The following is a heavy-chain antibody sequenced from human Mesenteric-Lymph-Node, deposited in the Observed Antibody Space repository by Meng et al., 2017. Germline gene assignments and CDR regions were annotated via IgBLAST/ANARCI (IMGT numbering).Heavy chain of an antibody. Sequence: QGQRQGRGPVLVKPSQTLSPTCTVSGGSISSGGYYWSWIRQHPGKGLEWIGYIHSSGSTYYNPSLKSRVTISVDTSKNQFSLKLSSVTAADTAVYYCARGQRSYSGSYPEWFDPWGQGTLVTVSS. CDR1: GGSISSGGYY. CDR3: ARGQRSYSGSYPEWFDP. D-gene: IGHD1-26*01. CDR2: IHSSGST. V-gene: IGHV4-30-4*08. J-gene: IGHJ5*02.